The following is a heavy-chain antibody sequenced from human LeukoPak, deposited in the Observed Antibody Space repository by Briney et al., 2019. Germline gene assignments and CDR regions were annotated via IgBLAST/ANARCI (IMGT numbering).Heavy chain of an antibody. Sequence: LGESLQISCQGSGSLFTNYWIAWVRQVPGKGLEWMGIIYPGDSDTRYSPSFQGQVTISADKSISTAYLQWSSLKASDTAMYYCARRSGNFQADYNFDYWGQGTLVTVSS. D-gene: IGHD1-26*01. CDR2: IYPGDSDT. J-gene: IGHJ4*02. V-gene: IGHV5-51*01. CDR1: GSLFTNYW. CDR3: ARRSGNFQADYNFDY.